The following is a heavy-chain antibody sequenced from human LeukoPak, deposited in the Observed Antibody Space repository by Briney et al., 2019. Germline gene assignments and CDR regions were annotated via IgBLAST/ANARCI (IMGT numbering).Heavy chain of an antibody. CDR1: GGSISSYY. Sequence: SETLSLTCTVSGGSISSYYWSWIRQPPGKGLEWIGYIYYSGSTNYNPSLKSRVTVSVDTSKNQFSLKLSSVTAADTAVYYCARLSTNHNRIAAAGNDYWGQGTPVTVSP. V-gene: IGHV4-59*01. CDR3: ARLSTNHNRIAAAGNDY. J-gene: IGHJ4*02. D-gene: IGHD6-13*01. CDR2: IYYSGST.